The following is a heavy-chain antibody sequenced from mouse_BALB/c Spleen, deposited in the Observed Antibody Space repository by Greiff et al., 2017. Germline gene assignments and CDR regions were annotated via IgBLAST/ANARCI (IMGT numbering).Heavy chain of an antibody. D-gene: IGHD1-1*01. CDR1: GYSITSDYA. J-gene: IGHJ2*01. Sequence: EVKLQESGPGLVKPSQSLSLTCTVTGYSITSDYAWNWIRQFPGNKLEWMGYISYSGSTSYNPSLKSRISITRDTSKNQFVLQLNSVTTEDTATYYCARGHYGSSYYFDYWGQGTTLTVSS. CDR3: ARGHYGSSYYFDY. V-gene: IGHV3-2*02. CDR2: ISYSGST.